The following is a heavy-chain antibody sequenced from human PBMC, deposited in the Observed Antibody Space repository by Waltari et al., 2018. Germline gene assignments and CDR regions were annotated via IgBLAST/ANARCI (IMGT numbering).Heavy chain of an antibody. D-gene: IGHD2-2*01. V-gene: IGHV1-18*04. CDR2: ISGKNGHT. Sequence: QVQLVQSGAEVKKPGASLKVSCKASGYIFTNYGLSWVRQAPGQGLEWMGWISGKNGHTNFAQKFLGRLTMAKDTSTNTVYMELSRLTSDDTAVYYCAKDRHQLIEEGFLLALDPWGQGTLVTVSS. CDR1: GYIFTNYG. CDR3: AKDRHQLIEEGFLLALDP. J-gene: IGHJ5*02.